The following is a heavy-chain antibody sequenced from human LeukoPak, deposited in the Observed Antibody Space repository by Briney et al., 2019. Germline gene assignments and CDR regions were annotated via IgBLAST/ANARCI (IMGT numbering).Heavy chain of an antibody. D-gene: IGHD4-23*01. J-gene: IGHJ4*02. Sequence: ASVKVSCKASGYTFTSYYMHWVRQAPGQGLEWMGIINPSGGSTSYAQKFQGRVTMTRDTSTSTVYMELSSLRSEDTAVYYCARDPVAPRMMVTPRWDYWGQGTLVTVSS. CDR3: ARDPVAPRMMVTPRWDY. V-gene: IGHV1-46*01. CDR1: GYTFTSYY. CDR2: INPSGGST.